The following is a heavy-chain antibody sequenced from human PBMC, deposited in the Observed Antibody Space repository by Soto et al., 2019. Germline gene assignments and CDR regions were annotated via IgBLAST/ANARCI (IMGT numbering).Heavy chain of an antibody. V-gene: IGHV4-4*07. J-gene: IGHJ4*02. Sequence: ETLSLTCTVSSGSISSYYWSWIRQPAGKGLEWIGRIYDSGSTNYNPSLKSRVTMSIDTSKNQFSLKLSSVTAADTAVYYCARSGRHFYDHLGYWGQGTLVTVSS. CDR3: ARSGRHFYDHLGY. CDR2: IYDSGST. D-gene: IGHD3-16*01. CDR1: SGSISSYY.